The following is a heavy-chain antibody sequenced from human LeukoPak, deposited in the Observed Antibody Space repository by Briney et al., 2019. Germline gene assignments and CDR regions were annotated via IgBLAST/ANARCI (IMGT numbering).Heavy chain of an antibody. D-gene: IGHD3-22*01. V-gene: IGHV3-43*01. CDR2: ISWDGGST. CDR3: AKGLLGYYYDSSGYYY. Sequence: GGSLRLSCAASGFTFDDYTMHWVRQAPGKGLEWVSLISWDGGSTYYADSVKGRFTISRDNSKNSLYLQMNGLRTEDTALYYCAKGLLGYYYDSSGYYYWGQGTLVTVSS. CDR1: GFTFDDYT. J-gene: IGHJ4*02.